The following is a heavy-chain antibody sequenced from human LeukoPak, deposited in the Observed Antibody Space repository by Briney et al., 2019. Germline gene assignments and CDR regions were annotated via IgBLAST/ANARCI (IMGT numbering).Heavy chain of an antibody. Sequence: GGSLRLSCAASGFTFSSYSMNWVRQAPGKGLEWVSSISSSSSYIYYADSVKGRFTISRDNAKNSLYLQMNSLRAEDTAVYYCAGYSPEVTSYRPWYFDYWGQGTLVTVSS. D-gene: IGHD3-16*02. CDR2: ISSSSSYI. V-gene: IGHV3-21*01. CDR1: GFTFSSYS. J-gene: IGHJ4*02. CDR3: AGYSPEVTSYRPWYFDY.